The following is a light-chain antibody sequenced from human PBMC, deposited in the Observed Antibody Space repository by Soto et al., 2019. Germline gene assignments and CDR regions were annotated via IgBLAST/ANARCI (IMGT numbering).Light chain of an antibody. J-gene: IGKJ5*01. Sequence: TQSPSTLSASVGDRVTITCRASQSVSSYLAWYQQKPGQAPRLLIYDASNRATGIPARFSGSGSGTEFTLTISRLEPEDFAVYYCQKRSNWPPITFGQGTRLEIK. CDR1: QSVSSY. V-gene: IGKV3-11*01. CDR2: DAS. CDR3: QKRSNWPPIT.